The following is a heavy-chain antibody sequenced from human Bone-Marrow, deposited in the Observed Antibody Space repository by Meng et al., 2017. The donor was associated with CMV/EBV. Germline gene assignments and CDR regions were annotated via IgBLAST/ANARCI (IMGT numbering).Heavy chain of an antibody. CDR1: GGSISSSSYY. V-gene: IGHV4-39*01. Sequence: SETLSLTCTVSGGSISSSSYYWGWIRQPPGKGLEWIGSIYYSGSTYYNPSLKSRVTISVDTSKNQFSLKLSSVTAADTAVYYCARHWRGWELLNYHYGKDVWGQGSTVTVSS. D-gene: IGHD1-26*01. J-gene: IGHJ6*02. CDR3: ARHWRGWELLNYHYGKDV. CDR2: IYYSGST.